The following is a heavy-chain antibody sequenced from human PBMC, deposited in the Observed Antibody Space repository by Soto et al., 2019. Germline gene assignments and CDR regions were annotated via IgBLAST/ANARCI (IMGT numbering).Heavy chain of an antibody. D-gene: IGHD6-13*01. Sequence: QVPLVQSGAEVKKPGASVKVSCKASGDTFTSYYLHWVRQAPGQGLEWMGIIDPSGGSTSNAQKFQDRVTMTRDTSTSTVYMELSSLRSEDTAVYYCATVPSSSWYGLGVYYFDYWGQGTLVTVSS. CDR3: ATVPSSSWYGLGVYYFDY. V-gene: IGHV1-46*01. J-gene: IGHJ4*02. CDR2: IDPSGGST. CDR1: GDTFTSYY.